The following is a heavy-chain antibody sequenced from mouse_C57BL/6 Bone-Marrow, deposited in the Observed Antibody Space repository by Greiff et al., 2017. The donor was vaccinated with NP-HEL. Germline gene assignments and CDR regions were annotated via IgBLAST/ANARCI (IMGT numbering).Heavy chain of an antibody. CDR1: GYTFTSYT. D-gene: IGHD3-2*02. V-gene: IGHV1-4*01. Sequence: QVQLKEFGAELARPGASVKMSCKASGYTFTSYTMHWVKQRPGQGLEWIGYINPSSGYTKYNQKFKDKATLTADKSSSTAYMQLSSLTSEDSAVYYCASQTAQATYFDYWGQGTTLTVSS. J-gene: IGHJ2*01. CDR2: INPSSGYT. CDR3: ASQTAQATYFDY.